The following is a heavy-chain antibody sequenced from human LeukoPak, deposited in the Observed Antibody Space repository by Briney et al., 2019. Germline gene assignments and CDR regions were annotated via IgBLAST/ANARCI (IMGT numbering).Heavy chain of an antibody. V-gene: IGHV4-38-2*02. J-gene: IGHJ4*02. CDR1: GYSISSGYY. Sequence: SETLSLTCTVSGYSISSGYYWGWIRQPPGKGLEWIGSIYHSGSTYYNPSLKSRVTISVDTSKNQFSLKLSSVTAADTAVYYCARDIDTAMLPDYWGQGTLVTVSS. D-gene: IGHD5-18*01. CDR2: IYHSGST. CDR3: ARDIDTAMLPDY.